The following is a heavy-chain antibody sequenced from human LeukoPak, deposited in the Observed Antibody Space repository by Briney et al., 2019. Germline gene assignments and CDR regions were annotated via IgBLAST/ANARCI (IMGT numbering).Heavy chain of an antibody. CDR2: ISGSGGST. Sequence: GGSLRLSCAASGFTFSSYAMSWVRQAPGKGLEWVSAISGSGGSTYYADSVKGRFTISRDNSKNTLYLQMNSLRAEDTAVYYCAKDGWGYKLLSWFDHWAQGTMVNV. D-gene: IGHD2-2*01. J-gene: IGHJ5*02. CDR1: GFTFSSYA. CDR3: AKDGWGYKLLSWFDH. V-gene: IGHV3-23*01.